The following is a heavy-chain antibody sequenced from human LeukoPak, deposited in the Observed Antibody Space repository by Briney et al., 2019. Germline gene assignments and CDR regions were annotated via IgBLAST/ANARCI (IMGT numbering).Heavy chain of an antibody. Sequence: GGSLRLSCAASGFTFSSYAMSWVRQAPGKGLEWVSAISGSGGSTYYAGSVKGRFTISRDNSKNTLYLQMNSLRAEDTAVYYCAKGRRSDKLGHRTFDYWGQGTLVTVSS. CDR2: ISGSGGST. D-gene: IGHD1-7*01. V-gene: IGHV3-23*01. CDR1: GFTFSSYA. CDR3: AKGRRSDKLGHRTFDY. J-gene: IGHJ4*02.